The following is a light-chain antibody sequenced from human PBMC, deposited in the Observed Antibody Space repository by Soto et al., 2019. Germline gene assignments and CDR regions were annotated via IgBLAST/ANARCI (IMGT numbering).Light chain of an antibody. V-gene: IGKV1-17*01. CDR1: QDIRID. CDR2: AAS. Sequence: DIQMTQSPSSLSASVGDRVTITCRASQDIRIDLGWFQQKPGKAPKRLIYAASSLQSGVPLWFSGSGSGTEFPLTCSSRWALDCASPCFLQHNSHPPTFGQGTNVEI. CDR3: LQHNSHPPT. J-gene: IGKJ1*01.